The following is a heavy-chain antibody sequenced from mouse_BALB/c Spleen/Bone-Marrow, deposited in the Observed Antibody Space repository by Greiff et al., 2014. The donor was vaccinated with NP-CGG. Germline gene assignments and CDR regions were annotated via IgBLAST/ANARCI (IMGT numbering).Heavy chain of an antibody. Sequence: VQLKHSGGGLVQPGGSLRLSCTTSGFTFTDYFMTWVRQPPGKALEWLGFIRNKPNGYTTEYNPSVKGRFTISRDNSQGILYLQMNTLRAEDSAIYYCARDYPGYFDFWGQGTTLTVSS. J-gene: IGHJ2*01. CDR2: IRNKPNGYTT. CDR3: ARDYPGYFDF. CDR1: GFTFTDYF. V-gene: IGHV7-3*02.